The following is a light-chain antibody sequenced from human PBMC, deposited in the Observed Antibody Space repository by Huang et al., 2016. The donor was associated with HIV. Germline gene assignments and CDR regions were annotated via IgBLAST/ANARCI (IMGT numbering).Light chain of an antibody. CDR1: QNITNY. CDR2: TAS. CDR3: QQSYSSPLT. J-gene: IGKJ4*01. Sequence: DIQMTQSPPSLSASVGDRVTITCRASQNITNYLNWYQQKPGKAPNLLISTASSLQSGVPSRFSGSGSGTDFALTINSLQPEDFTTYYCQQSYSSPLTFGGGTKVEIK. V-gene: IGKV1-39*01.